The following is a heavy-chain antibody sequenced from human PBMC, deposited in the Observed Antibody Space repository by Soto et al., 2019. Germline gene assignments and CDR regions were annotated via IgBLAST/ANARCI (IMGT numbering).Heavy chain of an antibody. CDR3: ARGQTRYCSGGSCYGSWFDP. CDR1: GWSFSGYY. Sequence: PSETLSLTCAVYGWSFSGYYWSWIRQPPGKGLEWIGEINHSGSTNYNPSLKSRVTISVDTSKNQFSLKLSSVTAADTAVYYCARGQTRYCSGGSCYGSWFDPWGQGTLVTVSS. D-gene: IGHD2-15*01. CDR2: INHSGST. V-gene: IGHV4-34*01. J-gene: IGHJ5*02.